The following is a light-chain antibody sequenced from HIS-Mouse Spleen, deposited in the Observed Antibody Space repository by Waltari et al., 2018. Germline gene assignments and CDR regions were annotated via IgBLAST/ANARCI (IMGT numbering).Light chain of an antibody. CDR1: PPHTGRNP. Sequence: QSLLTQPPSASGTPGQRRTLPWSASPPHTGRNPVNWYQQHPGTAPHLLIYSNNQRPSGVPDRFSGSKSGTSASLAISGLRSEDEADYYCAAWDDSLNGPVFGGGTKLTVL. CDR3: AAWDDSLNGPV. J-gene: IGLJ2*01. V-gene: IGLV1-44*01. CDR2: SNN.